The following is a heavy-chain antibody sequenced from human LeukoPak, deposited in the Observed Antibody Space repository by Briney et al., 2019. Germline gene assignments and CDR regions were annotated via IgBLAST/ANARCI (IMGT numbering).Heavy chain of an antibody. CDR3: ARGGELLRPADY. CDR2: ISGSGGST. V-gene: IGHV3-23*01. Sequence: GGSLRLSCAASGFTFSSYAMSWVRQAPGKGLEWVSAISGSGGSTYYADSVKGRFTISRDNAKNSLYLQMNNLRPEDTAVYYCARGGELLRPADYWGQGTLVTVSS. D-gene: IGHD1-26*01. J-gene: IGHJ4*02. CDR1: GFTFSSYA.